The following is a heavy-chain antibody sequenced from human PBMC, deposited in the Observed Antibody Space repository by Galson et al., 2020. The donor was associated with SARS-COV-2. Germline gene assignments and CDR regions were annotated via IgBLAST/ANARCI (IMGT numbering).Heavy chain of an antibody. J-gene: IGHJ6*02. Sequence: ASVTVSCQASGYTFTGYYLHWVRQAPGQGLEWMGWINPNSGGTNYAQKFQGRVTMTGDTSISTAYMELSSLRSDDTAVYFCARSCSSTTCFQTDGMDVWGQGTTVTVSS. V-gene: IGHV1-2*02. D-gene: IGHD2-2*01. CDR2: INPNSGGT. CDR3: ARSCSSTTCFQTDGMDV. CDR1: GYTFTGYY.